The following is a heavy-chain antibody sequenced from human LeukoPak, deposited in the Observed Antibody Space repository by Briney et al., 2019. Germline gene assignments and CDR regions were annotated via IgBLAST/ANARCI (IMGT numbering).Heavy chain of an antibody. D-gene: IGHD1-1*01. CDR1: GGSISSYY. J-gene: IGHJ5*02. CDR3: ARDRYGTTATLDP. V-gene: IGHV4-4*07. Sequence: SETLSLTYTVSGGSISSYYWSWIRQPAGKELEWIGRIYTSGSTNYNPSLNSRVTMSVDTSKNQFSLKLSSVTAAATTVYYCARDRYGTTATLDPWGQGTLVTVSS. CDR2: IYTSGST.